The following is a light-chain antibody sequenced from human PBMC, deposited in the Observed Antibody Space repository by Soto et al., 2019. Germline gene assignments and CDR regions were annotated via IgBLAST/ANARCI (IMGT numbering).Light chain of an antibody. J-gene: IGLJ3*02. CDR2: DVS. CDR3: SYDTSSSPLWV. V-gene: IGLV2-14*01. CDR1: SSDVGGYNY. Sequence: QSVLTQPASVSGSPGQSITISCTGTSSDVGGYNYVSWYQQHTGKAPKLMIYDVSHRPSGVSNRFSGSKSGTTASLTISGLQAEDEDDYDCSYDTSSSPLWVFGGGTKLTVL.